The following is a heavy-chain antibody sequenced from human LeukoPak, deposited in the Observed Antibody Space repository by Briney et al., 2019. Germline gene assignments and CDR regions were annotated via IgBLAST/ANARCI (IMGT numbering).Heavy chain of an antibody. V-gene: IGHV4-59*12. J-gene: IGHJ4*02. CDR1: GDSISSYY. CDR3: ARVGHIVAAGTYDY. CDR2: IFYSGSP. Sequence: SETLSLTCTVSGDSISSYYWSWIRQPPGKGLEWIGNIFYSGSPNYNPSLKSRVTTSFDTSKNQFSLKLSFVTAADTAEYYCARVGHIVAAGTYDYWGQGTLVTVSS. D-gene: IGHD6-13*01.